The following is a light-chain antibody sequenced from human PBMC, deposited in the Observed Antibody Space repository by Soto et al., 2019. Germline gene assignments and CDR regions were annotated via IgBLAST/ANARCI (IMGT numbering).Light chain of an antibody. CDR2: EVS. Sequence: QCALTQPASVSGSPGQSITISCTGTNSDIGAYNYVSWYQQHPDKAPKLIIYEVSNRPSGVSDRFSASKSGNTASLTISGLQADDEADYYCSSYTLSSTNYVFGTGTKVNVL. V-gene: IGLV2-14*01. J-gene: IGLJ1*01. CDR3: SSYTLSSTNYV. CDR1: NSDIGAYNY.